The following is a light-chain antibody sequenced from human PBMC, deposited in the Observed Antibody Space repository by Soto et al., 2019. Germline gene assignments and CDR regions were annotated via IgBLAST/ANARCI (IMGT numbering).Light chain of an antibody. Sequence: QSALTQPASVSGSPGQSITISCTGTSSDVGSYNLVSWYQQHPGKAPKLMIYEGSKRPSGVSHRFSGSQSGITASLTISGLQAEDEADYYCCSYAGSSTSGVVFGGGTKLTVL. CDR3: CSYAGSSTSGVV. J-gene: IGLJ2*01. CDR1: SSDVGSYNL. V-gene: IGLV2-23*01. CDR2: EGS.